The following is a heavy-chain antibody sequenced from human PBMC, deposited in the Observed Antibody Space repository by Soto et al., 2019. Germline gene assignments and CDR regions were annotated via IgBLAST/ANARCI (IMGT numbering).Heavy chain of an antibody. Sequence: GGSLRLSCAASAFTFSNFGMHWVRQAPGKGLEWVAVISFVGSITYFADSVKGRFTISRDISRKTLYLQMNSLRGEDTVFYYCAKDIESYFYYYGMDVWGQGTTVTVSS. CDR1: AFTFSNFG. CDR2: ISFVGSIT. D-gene: IGHD2-15*01. CDR3: AKDIESYFYYYGMDV. J-gene: IGHJ6*02. V-gene: IGHV3-30*18.